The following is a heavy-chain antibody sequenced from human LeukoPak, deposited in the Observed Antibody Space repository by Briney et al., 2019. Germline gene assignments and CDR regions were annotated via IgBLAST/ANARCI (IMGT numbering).Heavy chain of an antibody. CDR1: GFTFSIYG. D-gene: IGHD2-8*01. V-gene: IGHV3-30*02. J-gene: IGHJ6*03. CDR3: AKDRAPMVVYYYMDV. Sequence: PGGSLRLSCAASGFTFSIYGMQWVRQAPGKGLEWVAFIQYDGSDKYYADSVKGRFTISRDNSKNTLFLQLNSLRAEDTAVYYCAKDRAPMVVYYYMDVWGKGTTVTVSS. CDR2: IQYDGSDK.